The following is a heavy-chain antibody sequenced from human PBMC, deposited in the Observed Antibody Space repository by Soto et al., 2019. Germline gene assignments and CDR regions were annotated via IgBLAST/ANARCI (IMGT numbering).Heavy chain of an antibody. V-gene: IGHV3-23*01. Sequence: GGSLRLSCAASGFTFSSYAMSWVRQAPGKGLEWVSAISGSGDSTYYADSVRGRFTISRDTSKNTLFLQMNSLRAEDTAVYYCAKGPNSYYYYYMDVWGKGTTVTVSS. J-gene: IGHJ6*03. CDR2: ISGSGDST. CDR1: GFTFSSYA. CDR3: AKGPNSYYYYYMDV.